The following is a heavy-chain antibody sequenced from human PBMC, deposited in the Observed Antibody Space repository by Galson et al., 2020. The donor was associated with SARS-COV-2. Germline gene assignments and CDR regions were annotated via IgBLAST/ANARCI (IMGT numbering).Heavy chain of an antibody. D-gene: IGHD3-22*01. J-gene: IGHJ4*02. CDR2: LSASGSST. Sequence: GGSLRLSCEASGFSFKNYAMTWVRQSPGKGLEWVSTLSASGSSTYYAASVKGRFSISRDNSNNVLHLQMNSLSVEDTAIYYCVKTSSYDIGGYFSGLGGIGHSDYWGQGTQVTVSS. V-gene: IGHV3-23*01. CDR1: GFSFKNYA. CDR3: VKTSSYDIGGYFSGLGGIGHSDY.